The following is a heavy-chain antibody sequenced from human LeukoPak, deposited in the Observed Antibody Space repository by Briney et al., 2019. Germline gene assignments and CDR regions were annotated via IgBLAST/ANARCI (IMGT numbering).Heavy chain of an antibody. CDR2: IYSGGSP. CDR1: GFTVSSNY. CDR3: AKTTGGNAYDYIDY. D-gene: IGHD5-12*01. V-gene: IGHV3-53*01. Sequence: GGSLRLSCAASGFTVSSNYMSWVRQAPGKGLEWVSVIYSGGSPNYSDSVKGRFTISRDNSKNTLYLQMNSLRAEDTAVYYCAKTTGGNAYDYIDYWGQGTLVTVSS. J-gene: IGHJ4*02.